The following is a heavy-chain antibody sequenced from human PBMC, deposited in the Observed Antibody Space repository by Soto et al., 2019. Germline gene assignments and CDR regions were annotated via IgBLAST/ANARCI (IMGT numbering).Heavy chain of an antibody. CDR2: IIPIFGTA. Sequence: GASVKVSCKASGGTFSSYAISWVRQAPGQGLEWMGGIIPIFGTANYAQKFQGRVTITADESTSTAYMELSSLRSEDTAVYYCARDYYDSSGPPLFDYWGQGTLVTVSS. J-gene: IGHJ4*02. D-gene: IGHD3-22*01. V-gene: IGHV1-69*13. CDR3: ARDYYDSSGPPLFDY. CDR1: GGTFSSYA.